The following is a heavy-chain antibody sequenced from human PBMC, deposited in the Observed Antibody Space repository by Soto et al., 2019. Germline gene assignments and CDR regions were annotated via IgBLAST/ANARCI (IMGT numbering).Heavy chain of an antibody. V-gene: IGHV3-30*09. CDR1: GFTYTDFA. CDR3: ARRAWDSYYAIDV. J-gene: IGHJ6*02. D-gene: IGHD3-22*01. Sequence: VQLVESGGGEVQPGRYLRLSCAASGFTYTDFALHWVRQAPGKGLEWVAIISYDGSDKYYADSVKCRFAISRDNPKNTLYLEMNSLRPEDTAVYFCARRAWDSYYAIDVWGQGTTVTVFS. CDR2: ISYDGSDK.